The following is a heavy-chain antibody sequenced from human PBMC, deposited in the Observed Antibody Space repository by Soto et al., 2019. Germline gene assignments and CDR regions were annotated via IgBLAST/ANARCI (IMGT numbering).Heavy chain of an antibody. Sequence: PSETLSLTCTVSGRSIRSSSYYGGWIRQPPGKGLEWIGSIYYSGSTYYNPSLKSRVTISVDTSKNQFSLKLSSVTAADTAVYYCARRGRFLEWLYPWYYGMDVWGQGTTVTVSS. V-gene: IGHV4-39*01. CDR3: ARRGRFLEWLYPWYYGMDV. CDR2: IYYSGST. CDR1: GRSIRSSSYY. J-gene: IGHJ6*02. D-gene: IGHD3-3*01.